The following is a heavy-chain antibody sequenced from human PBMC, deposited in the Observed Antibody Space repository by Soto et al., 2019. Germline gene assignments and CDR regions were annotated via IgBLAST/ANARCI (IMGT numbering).Heavy chain of an antibody. CDR3: VKGPLHGGF. V-gene: IGHV3-23*01. J-gene: IGHJ4*02. Sequence: LRLSCAASGFTFSDYAMSWVRQAQGKGLEWVSAISGNGGTAYYADHVKGRFIISRDNSKNTLFLLVNNLRVEDTALYYCVKGPLHGGFWGQGTLVTVSS. CDR1: GFTFSDYA. CDR2: ISGNGGTA. D-gene: IGHD3-3*01.